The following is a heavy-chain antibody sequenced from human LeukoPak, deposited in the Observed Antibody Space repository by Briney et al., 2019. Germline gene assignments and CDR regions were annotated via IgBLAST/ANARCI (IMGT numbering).Heavy chain of an antibody. D-gene: IGHD3-22*01. Sequence: PGGSLRLSCAASGFTFSSYWMAWVRQAPGKGLEWVAFIRYDGSTKDYADSVKGRFTMSRDNSKNTLYLQMNSLRVEDTAVYYCAKGEIRDSSGYYDSWGQGTLVTVSS. CDR3: AKGEIRDSSGYYDS. J-gene: IGHJ4*02. CDR1: GFTFSSYW. CDR2: IRYDGSTK. V-gene: IGHV3-30*02.